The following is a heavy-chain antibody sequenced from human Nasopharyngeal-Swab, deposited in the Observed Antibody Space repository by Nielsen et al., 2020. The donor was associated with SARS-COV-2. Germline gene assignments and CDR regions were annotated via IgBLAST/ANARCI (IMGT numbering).Heavy chain of an antibody. Sequence: GESLKISCAASGFTFSSYAMHWVRQAPGKGLEWVAVISYDGINKYYADSVKGRFTISRDNAKNSLYLQMNSLRAEDTAVYYCARDHLMTVTIPYYYYGMDVWGQGTTATVSS. CDR3: ARDHLMTVTIPYYYYGMDV. J-gene: IGHJ6*02. CDR1: GFTFSSYA. V-gene: IGHV3-30-3*01. CDR2: ISYDGINK. D-gene: IGHD4-11*01.